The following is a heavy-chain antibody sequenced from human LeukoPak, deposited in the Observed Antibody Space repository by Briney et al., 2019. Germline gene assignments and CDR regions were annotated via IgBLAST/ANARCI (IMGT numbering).Heavy chain of an antibody. CDR2: IYSGGST. Sequence: GGSLRLSCAASGFTVSSNYMSWVCQAPGKGLEWVSVIYSGGSTYYADSVKGRFTISRDNSKNTLYLQMNSLRAEDTAVYYCARYIAVAGRYNWFDPWGQGTLVTVSS. CDR3: ARYIAVAGRYNWFDP. CDR1: GFTVSSNY. J-gene: IGHJ5*02. D-gene: IGHD6-19*01. V-gene: IGHV3-53*01.